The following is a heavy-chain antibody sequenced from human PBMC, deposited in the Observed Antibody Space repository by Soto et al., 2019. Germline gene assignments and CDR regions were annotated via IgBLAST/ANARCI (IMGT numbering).Heavy chain of an antibody. J-gene: IGHJ4*02. Sequence: SETLSLTCTVCGDSITSGDYYWSWVRQPPGKGLEWIGYIYHGGSTYYQPSLKSRITILRDTSKNQLSLTVSSVTAADTAVYYCARETSSSNFDYWGQGTLVTVSS. D-gene: IGHD6-6*01. CDR3: ARETSSSNFDY. V-gene: IGHV4-30-4*01. CDR1: GDSITSGDYY. CDR2: IYHGGST.